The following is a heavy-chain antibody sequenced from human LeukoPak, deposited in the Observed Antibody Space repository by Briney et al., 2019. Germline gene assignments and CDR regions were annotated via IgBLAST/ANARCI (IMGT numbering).Heavy chain of an antibody. Sequence: SKTLSLTCTVSGGSISSYYWSWIRQPPGKGLEWIGYIYYGGSTNYNPSLKSRVTISVDTSKNQFSLKLSSVTAADTAVYYCAGASYDSSGVHWGQGTLVTVSS. D-gene: IGHD3-22*01. V-gene: IGHV4-59*01. CDR3: AGASYDSSGVH. CDR2: IYYGGST. J-gene: IGHJ4*02. CDR1: GGSISSYY.